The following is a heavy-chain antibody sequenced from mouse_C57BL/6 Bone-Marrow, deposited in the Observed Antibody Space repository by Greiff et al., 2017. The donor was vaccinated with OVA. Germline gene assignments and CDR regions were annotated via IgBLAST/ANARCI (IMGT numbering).Heavy chain of an antibody. CDR1: GYTFTDYY. Sequence: EVQLQQSGPELVKPGASVKISCKASGYTFTDYYMNWVKQSHGKSLEWIGDINPNNGGTSYNQKFKGKATLTVDKSSSTAYMELRSLTSEDSAVYYCAIGNYDGYYFWYFDVWGTGTTVTVSS. CDR3: AIGNYDGYYFWYFDV. D-gene: IGHD2-3*01. V-gene: IGHV1-26*01. J-gene: IGHJ1*03. CDR2: INPNNGGT.